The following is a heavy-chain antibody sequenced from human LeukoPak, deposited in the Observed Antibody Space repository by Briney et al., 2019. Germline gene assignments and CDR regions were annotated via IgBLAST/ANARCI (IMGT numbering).Heavy chain of an antibody. J-gene: IGHJ6*02. D-gene: IGHD3-10*01. V-gene: IGHV3-23*01. CDR1: GFITSTYA. Sequence: PAGSLRLSSAASGFITSTYAMSCVRLAPGKGLEWVSGIIGSGGSTYYADSVRGRVASSRDNSNNTLYVQMNSLRVGDTAVYCCVKSGDLSGSGRLAMDVWGQGTTVTVSS. CDR2: IIGSGGST. CDR3: VKSGDLSGSGRLAMDV.